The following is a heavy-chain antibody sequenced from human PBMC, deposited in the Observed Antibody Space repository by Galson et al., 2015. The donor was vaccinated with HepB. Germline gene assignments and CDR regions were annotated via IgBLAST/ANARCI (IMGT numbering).Heavy chain of an antibody. J-gene: IGHJ4*03. V-gene: IGHV3-30-3*01. CDR3: ARVAIGYCTNGVCYTGGLVY. D-gene: IGHD2-8*01. Sequence: SLRLSCAASGFTFSSYAMHWVRQAPGKGLEWVAVISYDGSNKYYADSVKGRFTISRDNSKNTLYLQMNSLRAEDTAVYYCARVAIGYCTNGVCYTGGLVYWCHRTLFAVSS. CDR1: GFTFSSYA. CDR2: ISYDGSNK.